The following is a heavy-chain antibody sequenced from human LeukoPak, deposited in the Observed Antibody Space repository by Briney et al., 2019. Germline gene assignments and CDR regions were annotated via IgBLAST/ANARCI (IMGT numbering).Heavy chain of an antibody. CDR3: AREGDGYPYYYYYMDV. Sequence: GGSLRLSCAASGFTFSSYSMNRVRQAPGKGLEWVSYISSSSSTIYYADSVKGRFTISRDNAKNSLYLQMNSLRAEDTAVYYCAREGDGYPYYYYYMDVWGKGTTVTVSS. CDR1: GFTFSSYS. CDR2: ISSSSSTI. D-gene: IGHD5-24*01. J-gene: IGHJ6*03. V-gene: IGHV3-48*01.